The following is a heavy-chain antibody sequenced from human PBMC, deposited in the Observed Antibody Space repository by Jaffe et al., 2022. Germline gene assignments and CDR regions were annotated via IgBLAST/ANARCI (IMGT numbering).Heavy chain of an antibody. D-gene: IGHD3-10*01. CDR2: IYYSGST. CDR3: ASLEQGYYYGSGSYYDFDY. CDR1: GGSISSSSYY. J-gene: IGHJ4*02. V-gene: IGHV4-39*01. Sequence: QLQLQESGPGLVKPSETLSLTCTVSGGSISSSSYYWGWIRQPPGKGLEWIGSIYYSGSTYYNPSLKSRVTISVDTSKNQFSLKLSSVTAADTAVYYCASLEQGYYYGSGSYYDFDYWGQGTLVTVSS.